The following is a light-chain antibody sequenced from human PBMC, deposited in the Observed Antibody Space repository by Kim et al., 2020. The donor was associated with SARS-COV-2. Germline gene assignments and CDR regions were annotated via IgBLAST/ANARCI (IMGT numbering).Light chain of an antibody. CDR3: QQYNSYSWT. Sequence: DIQMTQSPSTLSASVGDRVTITCRASQSISNWFAWYQQKPGKAPKLLFYKASSLESGVPSRFSGSGSGTEFTLTISSLQPDDFATYYCQQYNSYSWTFGQGTKVDIK. V-gene: IGKV1-5*03. CDR2: KAS. CDR1: QSISNW. J-gene: IGKJ1*01.